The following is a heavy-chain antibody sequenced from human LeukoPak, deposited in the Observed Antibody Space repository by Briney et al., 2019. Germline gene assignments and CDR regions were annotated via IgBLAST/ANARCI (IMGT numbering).Heavy chain of an antibody. CDR3: ARVRYCSTNRCYDREFDN. J-gene: IGHJ4*02. Sequence: PSETLSLTCTVSGGSISNYYWSWIQQPPGKGLEWIGYIYYSGNTNYNPSLKSRVTISVDTSKNQFSLKLNSVTAADTAVYYCARVRYCSTNRCYDREFDNWGQGTLVTVSS. D-gene: IGHD2-2*01. CDR1: GGSISNYY. V-gene: IGHV4-59*01. CDR2: IYYSGNT.